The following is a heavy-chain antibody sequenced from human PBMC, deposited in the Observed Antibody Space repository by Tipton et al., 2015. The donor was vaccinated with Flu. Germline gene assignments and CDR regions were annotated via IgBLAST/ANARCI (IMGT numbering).Heavy chain of an antibody. Sequence: QLVQSGAEVKKPGASVKVSCKASGYTFTSYYMHWVRQAPGQGLEWMGIINPSGGSTSYAQKFQGRVTMTRDTSTSTVYMELSSLRSEDTAAYYCARRMVYCSSTSCYAYYYGMDVWGQGTTVTVSS. J-gene: IGHJ6*02. D-gene: IGHD2-2*01. CDR3: ARRMVYCSSTSCYAYYYGMDV. V-gene: IGHV1-46*01. CDR2: INPSGGST. CDR1: GYTFTSYY.